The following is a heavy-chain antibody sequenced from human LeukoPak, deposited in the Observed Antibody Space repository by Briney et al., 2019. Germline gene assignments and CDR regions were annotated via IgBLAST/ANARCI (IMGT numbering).Heavy chain of an antibody. D-gene: IGHD4-17*01. CDR1: GYTFTGYY. Sequence: ASVKVSCKASGYTFTGYYLHWVRQSPGQGLEWMGWINPNSGATNYAQKFQGRVTMAKDTSISTGNMQLSGLRSDDTAIYYCARDLGTGYGDPLGYWGQGTLVTVSS. CDR2: INPNSGAT. J-gene: IGHJ4*02. V-gene: IGHV1-2*02. CDR3: ARDLGTGYGDPLGY.